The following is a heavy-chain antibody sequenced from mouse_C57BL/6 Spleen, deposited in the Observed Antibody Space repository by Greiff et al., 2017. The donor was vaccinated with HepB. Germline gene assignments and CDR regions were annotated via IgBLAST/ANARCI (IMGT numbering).Heavy chain of an antibody. D-gene: IGHD1-1*01. J-gene: IGHJ4*01. CDR2: FYPGSGSI. Sequence: VQLQQSGAELVKPGASVKLSCKASGYTFTEYTIHWVKQRSGQGLEWIGWFYPGSGSIKYNEKFKDKATLTADKSSSTVYMERSRLTSEDSAVYFCARHEDYYGSSYVLGEFAMDYWGQGTSVTVSS. CDR1: GYTFTEYT. CDR3: ARHEDYYGSSYVLGEFAMDY. V-gene: IGHV1-62-2*01.